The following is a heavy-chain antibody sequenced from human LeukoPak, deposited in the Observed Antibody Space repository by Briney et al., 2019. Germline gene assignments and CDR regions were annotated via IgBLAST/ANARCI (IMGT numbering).Heavy chain of an antibody. CDR2: IANDGNDK. Sequence: PRRCLRLSCAASGFTFSTYGMHWVRQAPGQGLEWVAVIANDGNDKKYADSVKGRFTISRDNSKNTLYLQMNSLRAEDTAVYYCAKDLKKGAAGYYFDYWGQGTLVTVSS. CDR1: GFTFSTYG. V-gene: IGHV3-30*18. J-gene: IGHJ4*02. D-gene: IGHD6-13*01. CDR3: AKDLKKGAAGYYFDY.